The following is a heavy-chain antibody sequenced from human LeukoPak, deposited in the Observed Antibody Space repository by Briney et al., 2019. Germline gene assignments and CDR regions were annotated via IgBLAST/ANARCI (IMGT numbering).Heavy chain of an antibody. J-gene: IGHJ4*02. Sequence: SETLSLTCAVSGGSIINSNWWSWVRQPPGKGLEWIGEIDHSGSTNYNPSLQSRVTISVDTSKSQFSLKLSSVTAADTAVYYCARLTRRSGNYFDYWGQGTLVTVSS. CDR3: ARLTRRSGNYFDY. V-gene: IGHV4-4*02. D-gene: IGHD1-1*01. CDR1: GGSIINSNW. CDR2: IDHSGST.